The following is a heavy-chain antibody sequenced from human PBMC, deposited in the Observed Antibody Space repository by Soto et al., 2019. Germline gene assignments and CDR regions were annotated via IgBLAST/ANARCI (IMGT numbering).Heavy chain of an antibody. J-gene: IGHJ4*02. CDR1: GFSFSSYG. CDR3: VRGWGASCLDRTCYMFAS. V-gene: IGHV3-30*03. CDR2: ISNDGNYE. D-gene: IGHD2-15*01. Sequence: VQLAESGGGVVQPGRSLRLSCVASGFSFSSYGMSWVRQAPGKGLEWVAVISNDGNYEFYANSVKGRFTISRDNSKSTLHLQMNSLKLEDTALYFCVRGWGASCLDRTCYMFASLGQGNLVTVS.